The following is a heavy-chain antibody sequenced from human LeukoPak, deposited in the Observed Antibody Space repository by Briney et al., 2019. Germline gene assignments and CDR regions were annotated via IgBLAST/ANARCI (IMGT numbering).Heavy chain of an antibody. V-gene: IGHV3-30*02. Sequence: AGGSLRLSCAASGFTFSSYSMNWVRQAPGKGLEWVAFIRYDGSNQYYADSVKGRFSISRDSSKNTQYLQMNSLRAEDTAVYYCAKEIGKYSSSWFGFDYWAQGTLVTVSS. CDR3: AKEIGKYSSSWFGFDY. J-gene: IGHJ4*02. D-gene: IGHD6-13*01. CDR2: IRYDGSNQ. CDR1: GFTFSSYS.